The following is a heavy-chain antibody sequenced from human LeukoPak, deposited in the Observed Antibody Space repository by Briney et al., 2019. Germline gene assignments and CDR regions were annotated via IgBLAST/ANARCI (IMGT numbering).Heavy chain of an antibody. V-gene: IGHV3-64*01. D-gene: IGHD2-8*01. Sequence: GGSLRLSCAASGFTFSSYAMHWVRQAPGKGLEYVSAISSNGGSTYYANSVKGRFTISRDNAKNSLYLQMNSLRAEDAAVYYCASGPGPQWAMIWGQGTLVTVSS. J-gene: IGHJ4*02. CDR2: ISSNGGST. CDR1: GFTFSSYA. CDR3: ASGPGPQWAMI.